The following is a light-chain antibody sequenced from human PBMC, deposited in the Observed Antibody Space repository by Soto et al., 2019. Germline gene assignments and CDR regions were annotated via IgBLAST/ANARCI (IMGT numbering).Light chain of an antibody. CDR2: GAS. V-gene: IGKV3-20*01. J-gene: IGKJ2*01. CDR1: QSVSSSY. Sequence: EIVLTQSPGTLSLSPGERATLSSSASQSVSSSYLAWYQQKPGQAPRLLIYGASSRATGIPDRFSGSGSGTGFTLTISRLEPEDFAVYYCQQYASSPMYTFGQGTKLEIK. CDR3: QQYASSPMYT.